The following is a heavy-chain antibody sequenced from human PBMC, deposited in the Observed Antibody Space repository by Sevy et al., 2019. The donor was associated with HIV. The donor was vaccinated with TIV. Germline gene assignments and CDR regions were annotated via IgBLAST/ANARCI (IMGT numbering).Heavy chain of an antibody. D-gene: IGHD4-17*01. CDR1: GFIFSKFA. J-gene: IGHJ4*02. V-gene: IGHV3-23*01. CDR2: ESGNDGST. Sequence: GGSLRLSCAASGFIFSKFALSWVRRAPGRGLEWVSAESGNDGSTDYAASVKGRFTISRDISENMLYLQTNSLSAEDTAVYYCAKDFSYGGNSWNFDFWGQGTLVTVSS. CDR3: AKDFSYGGNSWNFDF.